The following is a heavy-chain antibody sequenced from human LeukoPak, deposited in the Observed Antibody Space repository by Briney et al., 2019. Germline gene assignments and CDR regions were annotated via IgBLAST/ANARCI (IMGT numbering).Heavy chain of an antibody. V-gene: IGHV4-61*01. CDR2: IYYSGTT. D-gene: IGHD4-23*01. J-gene: IGHJ5*02. CDR3: ARDAPHNGGGTGP. Sequence: SETLSLTCTVSGASVNTGSYYWSWLRQPPGKGLEWIGNIYYSGTTNYNPSLKSRVTMSVDTSKNQFSLKLSSVTAADTAVYYGARDAPHNGGGTGPGARGPLVTASS. CDR1: GASVNTGSYY.